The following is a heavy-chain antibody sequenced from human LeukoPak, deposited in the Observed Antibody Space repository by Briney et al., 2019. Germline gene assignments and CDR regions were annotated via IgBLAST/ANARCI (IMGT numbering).Heavy chain of an antibody. CDR1: GFTFDDYA. Sequence: PGGSLRLSCAASGFTFDDYAMHWVRQAPGKGLEWVSGISWNSGSIGYADSVKGRFTISRDNAKNSLYLQMNSLRAEDTALYYCAKAGADITIFGVVIKSSAPFDCWGQGTLVTVSS. J-gene: IGHJ4*02. CDR2: ISWNSGSI. D-gene: IGHD3-3*01. CDR3: AKAGADITIFGVVIKSSAPFDC. V-gene: IGHV3-9*01.